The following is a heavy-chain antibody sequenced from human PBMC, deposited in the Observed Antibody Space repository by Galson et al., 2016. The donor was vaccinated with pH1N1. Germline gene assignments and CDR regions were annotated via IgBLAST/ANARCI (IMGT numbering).Heavy chain of an antibody. V-gene: IGHV3-48*04. Sequence: SLRLSCAASGFTFSSYSMNWVRQAPGKGLEWVSYISLSSSIIHYADSVKGRFIISRDSTKNTPYLQMNSLSAEDTALYYCAREGLWPGVDAFDIWGQGTMVTVSS. CDR3: AREGLWPGVDAFDI. J-gene: IGHJ3*02. CDR2: ISLSSSII. D-gene: IGHD4/OR15-4a*01. CDR1: GFTFSSYS.